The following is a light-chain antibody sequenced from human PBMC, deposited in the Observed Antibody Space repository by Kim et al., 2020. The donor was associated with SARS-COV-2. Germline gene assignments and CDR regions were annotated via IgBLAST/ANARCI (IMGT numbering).Light chain of an antibody. J-gene: IGKJ4*01. CDR3: QQYNHWPLT. CDR2: GAA. CDR1: DTISNN. V-gene: IGKV3-15*01. Sequence: VSPGEGATLSCRASDTISNNFAWYQQITGQAPRLLIYGAATRAAGIPASISCSGSGTEFTITISSLQSEDFVIYYCQQYNHWPLTFGGGTKVDIK.